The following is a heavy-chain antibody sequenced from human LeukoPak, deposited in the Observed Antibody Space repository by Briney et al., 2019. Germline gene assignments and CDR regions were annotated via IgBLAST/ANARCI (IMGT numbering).Heavy chain of an antibody. J-gene: IGHJ6*03. Sequence: QPGGSLRLSCAASGFTFSTYWMSWVRQAPGKGLEWVSAISGSGYSTYYADSAKGRFTISRDNSKNTLYLQMNSLRAEDTAVYYCAKDGGEYYDILTGYYPRLYYMDVWGKGTTVTISS. V-gene: IGHV3-23*01. D-gene: IGHD3-9*01. CDR3: AKDGGEYYDILTGYYPRLYYMDV. CDR1: GFTFSTYW. CDR2: ISGSGYST.